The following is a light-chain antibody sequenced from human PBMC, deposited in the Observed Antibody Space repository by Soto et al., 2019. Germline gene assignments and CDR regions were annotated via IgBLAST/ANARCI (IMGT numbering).Light chain of an antibody. V-gene: IGKV1-39*01. J-gene: IGKJ1*01. CDR1: QSISTY. CDR3: QQSYSTPWT. CDR2: AAS. Sequence: DIQMTQSPSSLSASVGDRVTITCRASQSISTYLNWYQHKPGKAPNLLIYAASSLQSVVQSRFSGSGSGTDFTLTISSLQPEDFATYYCQQSYSTPWTFGQGTKVEIK.